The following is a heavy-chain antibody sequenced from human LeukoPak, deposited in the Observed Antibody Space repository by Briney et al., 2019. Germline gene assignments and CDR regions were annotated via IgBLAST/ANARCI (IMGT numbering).Heavy chain of an antibody. V-gene: IGHV3-30*02. J-gene: IGHJ5*02. CDR3: AKDRDLAS. CDR1: GFTFSTYG. CDR2: IRNDGSTK. Sequence: GGSLRLSCAASGFTFSTYGMHWVRRAPGKGLEWVAFIRNDGSTKYYADSVRGRFTISRDNSKNTLFLQMNSLRPEDTAVYYCAKDRDLASWGQGTLVTASS.